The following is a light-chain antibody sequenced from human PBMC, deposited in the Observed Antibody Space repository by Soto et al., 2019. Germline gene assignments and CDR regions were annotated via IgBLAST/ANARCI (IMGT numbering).Light chain of an antibody. V-gene: IGLV1-44*01. J-gene: IGLJ1*01. CDR2: SNS. CDR1: SSNIGSNT. Sequence: QSVLTQSPSASGTPGQRVTISCSGSSSNIGSNTVNWYQQLPGTAPKVLIYSNSQRPSGVPDRFSGSKSGTSASLAISGLQSEDEADYYCATWDDSLNGYVFGTGTQLTVL. CDR3: ATWDDSLNGYV.